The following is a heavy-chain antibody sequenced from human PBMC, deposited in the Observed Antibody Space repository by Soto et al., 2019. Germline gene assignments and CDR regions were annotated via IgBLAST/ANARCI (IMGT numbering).Heavy chain of an antibody. J-gene: IGHJ6*02. CDR1: GGTFSSYT. CDR3: ARLVPMNCYGMDV. CDR2: IIPILGIA. D-gene: IGHD2-15*01. V-gene: IGHV1-69*02. Sequence: QVQLVQSGAEVKKPGSSVKVSCKASGGTFSSYTISWVRQAPGQGLEWMGRIIPILGIANYAQKFQGRVTITANKSTSTAYMELSSLRSEDTAVYYCARLVPMNCYGMDVWGQGTTVTVSS.